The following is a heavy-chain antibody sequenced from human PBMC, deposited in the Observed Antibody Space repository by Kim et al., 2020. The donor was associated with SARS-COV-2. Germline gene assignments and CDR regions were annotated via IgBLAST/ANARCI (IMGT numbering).Heavy chain of an antibody. Sequence: GGSLRLSCAASGFTFSSYAMSWVRQAPGKGLEWVSAISGSGGSTYYADSVKGRFTISRDNSKNTLYLQMNSLRAEDTAVYYCATRRIGWPYYFDYWGQGTLVTVSS. CDR1: GFTFSSYA. V-gene: IGHV3-23*01. CDR2: ISGSGGST. CDR3: ATRRIGWPYYFDY. D-gene: IGHD6-19*01. J-gene: IGHJ4*02.